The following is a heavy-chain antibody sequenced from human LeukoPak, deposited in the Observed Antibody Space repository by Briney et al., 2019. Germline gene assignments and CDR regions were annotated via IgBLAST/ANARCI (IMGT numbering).Heavy chain of an antibody. Sequence: GESLRLSCAASGFTFSSYTMNWVRQAPGKGPEWVSSTCSTRTYICYADSVKGRFTISRDNAKNSVYLQMDSLRAEDMAVYYCARGFGGYCSSTSCPVTIDYWGQGIPVTVSS. J-gene: IGHJ4*02. CDR2: TCSTRTYI. CDR1: GFTFSSYT. D-gene: IGHD2-2*01. CDR3: ARGFGGYCSSTSCPVTIDY. V-gene: IGHV3-21*01.